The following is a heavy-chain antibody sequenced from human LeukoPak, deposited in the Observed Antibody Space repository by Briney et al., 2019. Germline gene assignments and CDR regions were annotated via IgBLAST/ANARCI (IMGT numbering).Heavy chain of an antibody. J-gene: IGHJ4*02. CDR3: ARLAHYSGYDSTDY. CDR1: DGSISSSSYY. V-gene: IGHV4-39*07. D-gene: IGHD5-12*01. CDR2: IYYSGST. Sequence: SETLSLTCTVSDGSISSSSYYWGWIRQPPGKGLEWIGGIYYSGSTYYNPSLTSRVTISVETSKNQFSLKLSSVTAADTAVYYCARLAHYSGYDSTDYWGQGTLVTVSS.